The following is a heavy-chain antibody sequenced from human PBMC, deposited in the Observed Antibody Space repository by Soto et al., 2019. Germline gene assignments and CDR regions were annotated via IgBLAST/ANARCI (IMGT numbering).Heavy chain of an antibody. CDR2: IYWDDDK. D-gene: IGHD2-21*01. Sequence: QITLKESGPTLVKPTQTLTLTCTFSGFSLSTSGVGVGWIRQPPGKALEWLAFIYWDDDKRYSPSLKSRLTPPXAXSXNQVALTMTNMDPVDTATYYRAHLLSDGYPYWYFDLWGRGTLVTVSS. V-gene: IGHV2-5*02. CDR3: AHLLSDGYPYWYFDL. J-gene: IGHJ2*01. CDR1: GFSLSTSGVG.